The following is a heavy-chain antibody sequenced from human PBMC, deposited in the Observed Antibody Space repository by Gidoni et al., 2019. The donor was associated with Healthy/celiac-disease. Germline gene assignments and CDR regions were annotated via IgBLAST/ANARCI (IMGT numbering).Heavy chain of an antibody. J-gene: IGHJ4*02. Sequence: GPGLVKPSQTLSLTCTVSGGSISSGDYYWSWIRQPPGKGLEWIGYIYYSGSTYYNPSLKSRVTISVDTSKNQFSLKLSSVTAADTAVYYCARDQTGEPFYTHWGQGTLVTVSS. V-gene: IGHV4-30-4*01. CDR3: ARDQTGEPFYTH. CDR2: IYYSGST. CDR1: GGSISSGDYY. D-gene: IGHD7-27*01.